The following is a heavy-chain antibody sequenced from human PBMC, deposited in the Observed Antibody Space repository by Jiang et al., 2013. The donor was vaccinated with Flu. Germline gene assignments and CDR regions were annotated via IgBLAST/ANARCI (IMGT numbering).Heavy chain of an antibody. V-gene: IGHV1-3*01. CDR1: GYTFTSYA. CDR2: INAGNGNT. J-gene: IGHJ6*04. Sequence: SGAEVKKPGASVKVSCKASGYTFTSYAMHWVRQAPGQRLEWMGWINAGNGNTKYSQKFQGRVTITRDTSASTAYMELSSLRSEDTAVYYCARAVAYYGSGSYRYYYGMDVWAKGPRSPSPQ. CDR3: ARAVAYYGSGSYRYYYGMDV. D-gene: IGHD3-10*01.